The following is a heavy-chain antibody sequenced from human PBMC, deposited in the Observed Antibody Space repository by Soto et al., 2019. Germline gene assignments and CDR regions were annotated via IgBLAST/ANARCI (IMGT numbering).Heavy chain of an antibody. Sequence: QVQLVQSVADVKKPGASVMVSCKASGYTFTSYYLHWVRQAPGQGLEWLGIINPTVCSTGFARNLQDRINMIKDTSTISVYMELSIVKSEDTAGDYCAIGDMTAGFHFTEWVQGTLVTVFS. V-gene: IGHV1-46*04. J-gene: IGHJ4*02. D-gene: IGHD6-13*01. CDR1: GYTFTSYY. CDR3: AIGDMTAGFHFTE. CDR2: INPTVCST.